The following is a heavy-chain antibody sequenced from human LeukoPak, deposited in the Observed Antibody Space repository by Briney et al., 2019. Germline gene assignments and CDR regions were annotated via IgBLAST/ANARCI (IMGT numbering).Heavy chain of an antibody. J-gene: IGHJ4*02. CDR1: GGTFSSYA. V-gene: IGHV1-69*04. Sequence: GASVKVSCKASGGTFSSYAISWVRQAPGQGLEWMGRIIPILGIANYAQKFQGRVTITADKSTSTAYMELRSLRSDDTAVYYCVRDAAGRDYWGQGTLVTVSS. D-gene: IGHD6-13*01. CDR3: VRDAAGRDY. CDR2: IIPILGIA.